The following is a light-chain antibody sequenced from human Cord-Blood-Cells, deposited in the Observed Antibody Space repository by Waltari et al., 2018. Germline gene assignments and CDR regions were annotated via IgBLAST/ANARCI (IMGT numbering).Light chain of an antibody. J-gene: IGLJ3*02. CDR3: SSYTSSSTWV. CDR2: DVS. Sequence: QSALTQPASVSGSPVQSITISCTGTSSHVGGYNYVSWYQQHPGKAPKLMIYDVSNRPSGVSNRFSGSKSGNTASLTISGLQAEDEADYYCSSYTSSSTWVFGGGTKLTVL. CDR1: SSHVGGYNY. V-gene: IGLV2-14*01.